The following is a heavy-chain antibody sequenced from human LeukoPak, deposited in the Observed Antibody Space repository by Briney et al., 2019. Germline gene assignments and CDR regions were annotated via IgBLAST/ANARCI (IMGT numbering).Heavy chain of an antibody. D-gene: IGHD3-10*01. Sequence: ASVKVSCKASGYTFTSYAMHWVRQAPGQRLEWMGWINAGNGNTKYSQKFQGRVTITRDTSASTAYMELSSLRSEDTAVYYCAREMFVLLWFGESTDAFDIWGQGTMVTVSS. CDR3: AREMFVLLWFGESTDAFDI. CDR2: INAGNGNT. V-gene: IGHV1-3*01. CDR1: GYTFTSYA. J-gene: IGHJ3*02.